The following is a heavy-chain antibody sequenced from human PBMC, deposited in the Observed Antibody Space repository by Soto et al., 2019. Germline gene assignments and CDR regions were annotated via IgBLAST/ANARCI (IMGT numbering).Heavy chain of an antibody. CDR2: ISAYNGNT. J-gene: IGHJ6*02. CDR3: ARLASSSPLYYYYGMDV. Sequence: ASVKVSCKAPGYTFTSYGISWVRQAPGQGLEWMGWISAYNGNTNYAQKLQGRVTMTTDTSTSTAYMELRSLRSDDTAVYYCARLASSSPLYYYYGMDVWGQGTTVTVSS. V-gene: IGHV1-18*04. D-gene: IGHD6-6*01. CDR1: GYTFTSYG.